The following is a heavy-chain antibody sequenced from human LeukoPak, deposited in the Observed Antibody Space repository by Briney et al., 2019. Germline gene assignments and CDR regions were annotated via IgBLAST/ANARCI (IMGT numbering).Heavy chain of an antibody. CDR2: IKGDGNT. J-gene: IGHJ1*01. CDR1: GFTFSSYW. Sequence: GGSLRLSCAASGFTFSSYWMHWVRQAPGKGLVWVSRIKGDGNTNYADSVKGRFTISRDNAKNTVSLQMNSLRAEDAGVYYCARAPSEIGGYYPEYFRHWGQGTLVTVSS. CDR3: ARAPSEIGGYYPEYFRH. D-gene: IGHD3-22*01. V-gene: IGHV3-74*01.